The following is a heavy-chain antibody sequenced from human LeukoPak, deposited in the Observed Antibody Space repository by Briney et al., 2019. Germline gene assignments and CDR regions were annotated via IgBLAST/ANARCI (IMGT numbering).Heavy chain of an antibody. D-gene: IGHD5-18*01. CDR3: ARDSGYSYADDY. CDR1: GFTFRSYA. J-gene: IGHJ4*02. CDR2: ITYNSGTI. V-gene: IGHV3-48*02. Sequence: SGGSLRLSCAASGFTFRSYAMQWVRQAPGKGLEWVSYITYNSGTIFYADSVKSRFTISRDNAKDSLYLQMSSLRDEDTAVYYCARDSGYSYADDYWGQGTLVTVSS.